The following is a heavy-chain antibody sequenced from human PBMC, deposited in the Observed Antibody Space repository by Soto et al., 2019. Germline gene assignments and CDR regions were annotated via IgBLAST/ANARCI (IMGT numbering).Heavy chain of an antibody. CDR3: ATSYGSGSRAFDY. J-gene: IGHJ4*02. V-gene: IGHV1-69*02. Sequence: QVQLVQSGAEVKKPGSSVKVSCKASGDTFNIYTINWVRQAPGLGLEWMGRFNPILSIANSALKFQGRVTLTADKSTSTAYMVLSSLRSEDTAIYYCATSYGSGSRAFDYWGQGTLVTVSS. CDR1: GDTFNIYT. D-gene: IGHD3-10*01. CDR2: FNPILSIA.